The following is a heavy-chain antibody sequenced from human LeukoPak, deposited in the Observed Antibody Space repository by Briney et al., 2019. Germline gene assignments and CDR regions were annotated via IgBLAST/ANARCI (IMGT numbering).Heavy chain of an antibody. V-gene: IGHV4-34*01. D-gene: IGHD3-22*01. CDR1: GGSFSGYY. J-gene: IGHJ5*02. CDR3: ARDLNYFDSSGYPLP. CDR2: INHSGST. Sequence: IPSETLSLTCAVYGGSFSGYYWSWIRQPPRKGLEWIGEINHSGSTNYNPSLKSRVTISVDTSKNQFSLKLSSVTAADTAVYFCARDLNYFDSSGYPLPWGQGTLVTVSS.